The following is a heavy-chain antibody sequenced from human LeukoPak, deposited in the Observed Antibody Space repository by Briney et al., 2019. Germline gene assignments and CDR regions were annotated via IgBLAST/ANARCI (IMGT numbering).Heavy chain of an antibody. CDR2: IYYSGST. CDR1: GGSISSYY. V-gene: IGHV4-59*12. Sequence: PSETLSLTCTVSGGSISSYYWSWIRQPPGKGLEWIGYIYYSGSTNYNPSLKSRVTMSVDTSKNQSSLKLSSVTAADTAVYYCARDRVVVPADYYYYMDVWGKGATVTVSS. CDR3: ARDRVVVPADYYYYMDV. D-gene: IGHD2-2*01. J-gene: IGHJ6*03.